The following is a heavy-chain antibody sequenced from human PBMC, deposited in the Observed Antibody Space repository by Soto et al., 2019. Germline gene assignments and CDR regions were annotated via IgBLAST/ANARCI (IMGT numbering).Heavy chain of an antibody. CDR1: GYTFTRYG. Sequence: ASVKVSCKASGYTFTRYGISWVRQAPGQGLEWMGWISAYNGSTNYAQKFQGRVTMTTDTSTSTAYMELRSLRSDDMAVYFCASRSGQLPYYFDYWGQGTQVTVS. D-gene: IGHD6-6*01. CDR3: ASRSGQLPYYFDY. V-gene: IGHV1-18*03. J-gene: IGHJ4*02. CDR2: ISAYNGST.